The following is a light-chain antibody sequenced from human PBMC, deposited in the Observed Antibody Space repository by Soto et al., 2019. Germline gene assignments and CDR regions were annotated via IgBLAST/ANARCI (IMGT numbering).Light chain of an antibody. CDR3: QQYNSYSRT. CDR1: QSVSSSY. V-gene: IGKV3-20*01. Sequence: EIVLTQSPGTLSLSPGERATLSCRASQSVSSSYLAWYQQKPGQAPRLLIYAASSRATGIPDRFSGSGSGTDFTLTVSRLEPEDFATYYCQQYNSYSRTFGQGTKVDIK. J-gene: IGKJ1*01. CDR2: AAS.